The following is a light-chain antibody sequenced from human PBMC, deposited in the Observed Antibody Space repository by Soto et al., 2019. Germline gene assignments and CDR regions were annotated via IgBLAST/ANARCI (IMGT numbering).Light chain of an antibody. CDR3: QQCYSFYPT. CDR2: NAS. Sequence: DIQMTQSPSTLSASVGDRVTITCRASQTINSWLAWYQQKPGKAPKLLISNASSLESGVPSRFSGSGSGTEFSLPIISRQPNDSVAYYYQQCYSFYPTFGQGTNLEIE. J-gene: IGKJ1*01. CDR1: QTINSW. V-gene: IGKV1-5*01.